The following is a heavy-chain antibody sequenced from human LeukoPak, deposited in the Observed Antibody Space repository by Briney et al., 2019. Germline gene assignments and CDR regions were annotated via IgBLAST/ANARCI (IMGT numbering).Heavy chain of an antibody. V-gene: IGHV3-30*03. CDR1: GFTFSSHG. J-gene: IGHJ4*02. D-gene: IGHD6-13*01. Sequence: GGSLRLSCAASGFTFSSHGMHWVRQAPGKGLEWVSIISNDGSDEDYVDSVKGRFTISRDNSKNTLHLQMNSLRAEDTAVYYCARGIQDSSSWPIDYWGQGTLVTVSS. CDR3: ARGIQDSSSWPIDY. CDR2: ISNDGSDE.